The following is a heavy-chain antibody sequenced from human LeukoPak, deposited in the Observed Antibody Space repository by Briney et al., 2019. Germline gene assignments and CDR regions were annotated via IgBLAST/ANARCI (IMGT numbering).Heavy chain of an antibody. CDR3: ERHFGLGVGSRFFDL. J-gene: IGHJ2*01. V-gene: IGHV4-39*01. CDR1: GGSISSSSYY. Sequence: SETLSLTCSVSGGSISSSSYYWGWVRQPPGKGLEWLGSKYFRASGPTDYNPSLKSRVSISLDTSRNLFSMKLTSVSAADTAVYYCERHFGLGVGSRFFDLWGRGTLVTVSS. D-gene: IGHD3/OR15-3a*01. CDR2: KYFRASGPT.